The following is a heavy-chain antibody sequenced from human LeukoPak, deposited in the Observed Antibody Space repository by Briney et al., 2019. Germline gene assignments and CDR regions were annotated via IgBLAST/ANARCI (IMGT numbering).Heavy chain of an antibody. Sequence: GGTLRLSCAASGFTFSSYGMNWVRQAPGKGLEWVSGIGPSGSSTYYADSVKGRFTISRDNSKNTLYLQMNSLRAEDTAVYYCAREGYYGSGNLNWFDPWGQGTLVTVSS. CDR3: AREGYYGSGNLNWFDP. D-gene: IGHD3-10*01. J-gene: IGHJ5*02. CDR2: IGPSGSST. V-gene: IGHV3-23*01. CDR1: GFTFSSYG.